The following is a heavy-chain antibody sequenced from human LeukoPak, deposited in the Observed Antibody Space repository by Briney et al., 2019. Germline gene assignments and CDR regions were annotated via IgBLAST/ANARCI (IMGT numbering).Heavy chain of an antibody. CDR3: ASGTIEADNYYYYGMDV. V-gene: IGHV4-39*07. CDR2: IYYSGST. D-gene: IGHD1-1*01. CDR1: GGSISSSSYY. J-gene: IGHJ6*02. Sequence: SETLSLTCTVSGGSISSSSYYWGWIRQPPGKGLEWIGSIYYSGSTYYNPSLKSRATISVDTSKNQFSLKLSSVTAADTAVYYCASGTIEADNYYYYGMDVWGQGTTVTVSS.